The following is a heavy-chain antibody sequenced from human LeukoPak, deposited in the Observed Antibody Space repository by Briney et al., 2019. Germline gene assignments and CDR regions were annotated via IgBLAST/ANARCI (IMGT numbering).Heavy chain of an antibody. CDR2: MSGSGGGT. Sequence: GGSLRLSCAASGFTVSSNYMTWVRQAPGKGLEWVSGMSGSGGGTYYADSVKGRFTISRDNSKNTLYLQMNSLRAEDTAVYYCATALWLQFDSWGQGTLVTVSS. D-gene: IGHD5-18*01. V-gene: IGHV3-23*01. J-gene: IGHJ4*02. CDR3: ATALWLQFDS. CDR1: GFTVSSNY.